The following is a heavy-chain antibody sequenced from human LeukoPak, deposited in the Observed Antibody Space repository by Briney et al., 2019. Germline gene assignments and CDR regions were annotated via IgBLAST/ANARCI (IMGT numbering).Heavy chain of an antibody. CDR1: SDSISNYY. Sequence: SKTLSLTCTVSSDSISNYYWTWIRQPPGKGLEWIGYIYYSGSTNYNPSLKSRVTISVDTSRNQFSLKLTSVTAADTAVYYCARDRSILLSGGMDVWGQGTTVTVSS. CDR3: ARDRSILLSGGMDV. V-gene: IGHV4-59*01. J-gene: IGHJ6*02. D-gene: IGHD2-15*01. CDR2: IYYSGST.